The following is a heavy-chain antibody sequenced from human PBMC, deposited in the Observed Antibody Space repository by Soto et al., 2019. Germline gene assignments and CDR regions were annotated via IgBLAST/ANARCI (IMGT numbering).Heavy chain of an antibody. CDR2: IRHKADSYTT. D-gene: IGHD1-26*01. CDR3: ASLWDRWFDS. Sequence: EVQLVESGGGLVQPGGSLRLSCAASGFTFSDHYMDWVRQAPGKGLEWVGRIRHKADSYTTEYAASVKGRFTISRDESKNSLYLQMNNLKTEDTAVYYCASLWDRWFDSWGQGTLVTVSS. V-gene: IGHV3-72*01. J-gene: IGHJ5*01. CDR1: GFTFSDHY.